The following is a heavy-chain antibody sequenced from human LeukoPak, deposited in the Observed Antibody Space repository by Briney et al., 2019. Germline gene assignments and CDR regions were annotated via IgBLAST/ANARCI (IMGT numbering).Heavy chain of an antibody. D-gene: IGHD4-17*01. J-gene: IGHJ5*02. V-gene: IGHV4-59*01. CDR3: ARSRGGYGDYGSWFDP. CDR1: GGSISSFF. Sequence: SETLSLTCTVSGGSISSFFWNWIRQPPGKGLEWIGFTHNSGSTNYNPSLKSRVTMSLDTSKNQFSLKLSSVTAADTAFYYCARSRGGYGDYGSWFDPWGQGTLVTVSS. CDR2: THNSGST.